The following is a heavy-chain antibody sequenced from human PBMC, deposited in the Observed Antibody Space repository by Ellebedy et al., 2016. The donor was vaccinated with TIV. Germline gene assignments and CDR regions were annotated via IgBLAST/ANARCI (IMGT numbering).Heavy chain of an antibody. D-gene: IGHD2-15*01. CDR1: GYTFTGYY. Sequence: ASVKVSCKASGYTFTGYYMHWVRQAPGQGLEWMGWINPNSGGTNYAQKFQGRVTMTRDTSISTAYMELSRLRSDDTAVYYCARDRSVVVGTGEFDPWGQGTLVTVSS. V-gene: IGHV1-2*02. CDR3: ARDRSVVVGTGEFDP. J-gene: IGHJ5*02. CDR2: INPNSGGT.